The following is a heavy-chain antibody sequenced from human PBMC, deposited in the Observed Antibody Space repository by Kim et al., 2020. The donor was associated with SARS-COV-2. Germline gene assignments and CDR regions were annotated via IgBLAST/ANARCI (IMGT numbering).Heavy chain of an antibody. V-gene: IGHV3-30-3*01. J-gene: IGHJ4*02. CDR1: GFTFSSYA. Sequence: GGSLRLSCAASGFTFSSYAMHWVRQAPGKGLEWVAVISYDGSNKYYADSVKGRFTISRDNSKNTLYLQMNSLRAEDTAVYYCASTLTGLYYFDYWGQGTLVTVSS. D-gene: IGHD7-27*01. CDR3: ASTLTGLYYFDY. CDR2: ISYDGSNK.